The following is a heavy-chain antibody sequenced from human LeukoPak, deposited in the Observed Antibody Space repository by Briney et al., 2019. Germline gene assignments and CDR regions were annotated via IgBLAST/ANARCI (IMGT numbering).Heavy chain of an antibody. D-gene: IGHD6-13*01. CDR3: AKDLTAAAGTYAFDI. V-gene: IGHV4-59*12. Sequence: SETLSLTCTVSGGSISSYYWSWIRQPPGKGLEWIGYIYYSGSTNYNPSLKSRVTISVDTSKNQFSLKLSSVTAADTALYYCAKDLTAAAGTYAFDIWGQGTMVTVSS. J-gene: IGHJ3*02. CDR2: IYYSGST. CDR1: GGSISSYY.